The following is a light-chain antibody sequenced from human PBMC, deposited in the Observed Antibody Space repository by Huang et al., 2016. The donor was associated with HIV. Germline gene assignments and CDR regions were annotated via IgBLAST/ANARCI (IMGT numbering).Light chain of an antibody. J-gene: IGKJ1*01. CDR2: RAS. CDR3: QQYNNWPPT. CDR1: QSVSSN. Sequence: VMTQSPATLSVSPGESATLSCRASQSVSSNLDWYQKKLGQAPRLLLYRASTRATGSPARFSGRGSGTEFTLTINSLQSEDFAVYYCQQYNNWPPTFGQGTKVEVK. V-gene: IGKV3-15*01.